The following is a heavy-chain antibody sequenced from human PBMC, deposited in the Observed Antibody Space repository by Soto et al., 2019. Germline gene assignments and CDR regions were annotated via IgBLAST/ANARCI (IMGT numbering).Heavy chain of an antibody. CDR2: INAGNGNT. D-gene: IGHD1-7*01. CDR3: ARSRSWTYFAFDI. J-gene: IGHJ3*02. CDR1: GYTFTSYA. V-gene: IGHV1-3*01. Sequence: ASVKVSCKASGYTFTSYAMHWVRQAPGQRLEWMGWINAGNGNTKYSQKFQGRVTITRDTSASTAYMELSSLRSEDTAVYYCARSRSWTYFAFDIWGPGTMVTVSS.